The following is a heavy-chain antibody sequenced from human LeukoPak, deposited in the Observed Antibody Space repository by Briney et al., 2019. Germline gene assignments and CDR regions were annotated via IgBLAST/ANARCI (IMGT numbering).Heavy chain of an antibody. CDR2: ISYDGSNK. CDR3: ARVKPYYYDSSGYYPANNYFDY. Sequence: GGSLRLSCAGSGFSFSSYAMHWVRQAPGKGLEWVAVISYDGSNKYYADSVKGRFTISRDNSKNTLYLQMNSLRAEDTAVYYCARVKPYYYDSSGYYPANNYFDYWGQGTLVTVSS. J-gene: IGHJ4*02. V-gene: IGHV3-30*04. D-gene: IGHD3-22*01. CDR1: GFSFSSYA.